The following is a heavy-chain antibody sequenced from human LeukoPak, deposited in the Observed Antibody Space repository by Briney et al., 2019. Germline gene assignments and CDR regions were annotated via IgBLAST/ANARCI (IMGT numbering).Heavy chain of an antibody. D-gene: IGHD4-23*01. V-gene: IGHV3-23*01. J-gene: IGHJ4*02. CDR2: ISGSGGST. CDR3: ANTRSALDYGGNYGY. CDR1: GFTFSSYA. Sequence: GGSLRLSCAASGFTFSSYAMSWVRQAPGKGLEWVSAISGSGGSTYYADSVKGRFTISRDNSKNTLYLQMNSLRAEDTAVYYCANTRSALDYGGNYGYWGQGTLVTVSS.